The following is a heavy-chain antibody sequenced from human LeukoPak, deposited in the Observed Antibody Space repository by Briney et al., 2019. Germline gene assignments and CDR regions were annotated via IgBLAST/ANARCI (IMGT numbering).Heavy chain of an antibody. V-gene: IGHV1-69*04. D-gene: IGHD3-10*01. CDR2: IIPVLGIE. Sequence: SVKVSCKASGGTLSSYAISWVQQAPGQGLEWMGRIIPVLGIENYAQKFQGRVTITADKFTSTAYMDLISLTSQDTAVYYCAITSYGSGSFYAWFDPWGQGTLVTVSS. CDR1: GGTLSSYA. CDR3: AITSYGSGSFYAWFDP. J-gene: IGHJ5*02.